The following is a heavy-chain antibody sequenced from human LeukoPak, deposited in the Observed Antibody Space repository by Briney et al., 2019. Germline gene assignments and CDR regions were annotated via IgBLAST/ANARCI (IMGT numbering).Heavy chain of an antibody. V-gene: IGHV3-30*18. J-gene: IGHJ4*02. CDR3: VKEQSSGWYRVADY. CDR2: ISSDGRDK. CDR1: GFTFSGYA. Sequence: GGSLRLSCAASGFTFSGYAIHWVRQAPGKGLEWVAVISSDGRDKHHADSVKGRFTISRDISRSTLHLQMNSLRVEDTAIYYCVKEQSSGWYRVADYWGQGTLVTVSS. D-gene: IGHD6-19*01.